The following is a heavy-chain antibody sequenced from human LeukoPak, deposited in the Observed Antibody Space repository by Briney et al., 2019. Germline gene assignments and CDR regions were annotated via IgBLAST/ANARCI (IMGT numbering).Heavy chain of an antibody. V-gene: IGHV3-74*01. CDR1: GNYW. J-gene: IGHJ6*02. CDR2: INSDGSWT. CDR3: ARDIRPYDYNHMDV. Sequence: PGGSLRLSCAASGNYWMHWVRQAPGKGLVWVSHINSDGSWTSYADSVKGRFTISKDNAKNTVYLQMNSLRAEDTAVYYCARDIRPYDYNHMDVWGQGTTVTVSS.